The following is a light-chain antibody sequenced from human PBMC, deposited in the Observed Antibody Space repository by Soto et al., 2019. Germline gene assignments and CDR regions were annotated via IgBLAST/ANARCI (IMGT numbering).Light chain of an antibody. V-gene: IGKV3-15*01. J-gene: IGKJ4*01. CDR2: GSS. Sequence: EIVMTQSPATLSVSPGERATLSCRASQSVSSNLAWYHQKPGQAPRLLIYGSSTRATCIPARFSGSGSGTEFTLTISSLQSEDFAVYYCQQYNNWPPLTFGGGNKVEIK. CDR3: QQYNNWPPLT. CDR1: QSVSSN.